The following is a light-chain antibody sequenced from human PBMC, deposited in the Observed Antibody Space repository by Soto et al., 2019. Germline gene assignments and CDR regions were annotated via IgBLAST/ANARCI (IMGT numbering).Light chain of an antibody. J-gene: IGKJ4*01. CDR1: QTVRTNY. Sequence: EIVLTQSPGTLSLSPGERATLSCRASQTVRTNYLAWFQHKPGQAPRLLIYGASSRATGIPDRSSGSGSGTDFTLTISRLAPEDFAVYFCQQYSDSPLTFGGGTKVEIK. CDR2: GAS. V-gene: IGKV3-20*01. CDR3: QQYSDSPLT.